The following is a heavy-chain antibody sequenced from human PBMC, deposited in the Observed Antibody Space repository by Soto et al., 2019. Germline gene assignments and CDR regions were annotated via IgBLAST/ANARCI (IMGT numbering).Heavy chain of an antibody. D-gene: IGHD5-12*01. CDR1: GGSISSYY. J-gene: IGHJ6*03. CDR3: ARGGYSGYAPIHYYYYYYMDV. Sequence: SETLSLTCTVSGGSISSYYWSWIRQPPGKGLEWIGYIYYSGSTNYNPSLKSRVTISVDTSKNQFSLKLSSVTAADTAVYYCARGGYSGYAPIHYYYYYYMDVWGRGTTVTVSS. CDR2: IYYSGST. V-gene: IGHV4-59*08.